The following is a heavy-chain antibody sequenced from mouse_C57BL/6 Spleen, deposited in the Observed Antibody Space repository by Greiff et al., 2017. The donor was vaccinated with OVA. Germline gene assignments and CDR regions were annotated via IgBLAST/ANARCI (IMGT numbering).Heavy chain of an antibody. CDR2: IYPGDGDT. J-gene: IGHJ2*01. V-gene: IGHV1-80*01. D-gene: IGHD1-1*01. CDR3: ARGGVLLLSDY. CDR1: GYAFSSYW. Sequence: QVQLKQSGAELVKPGASVKISCKASGYAFSSYWMNWVKQRPGKGLEWIGQIYPGDGDTNYNGKFKGKATLTADKSSSTAYMQLSSLTSEDSAVYFCARGGVLLLSDYWGQGTTLTVSS.